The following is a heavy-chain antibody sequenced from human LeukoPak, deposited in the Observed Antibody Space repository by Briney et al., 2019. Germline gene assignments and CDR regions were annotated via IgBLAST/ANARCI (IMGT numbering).Heavy chain of an antibody. J-gene: IGHJ1*01. Sequence: GASVNVSCKASGYTFTSYGISWVRQAPGQGLDWMGWISLYNAKTNYAQKLQGRVTMTTDTSTSTAYMELMSLRSDDTAVYYCARLGVAGDPSSAEYLQHWGQGTLVTVSS. CDR1: GYTFTSYG. D-gene: IGHD6-19*01. CDR2: ISLYNAKT. V-gene: IGHV1-18*01. CDR3: ARLGVAGDPSSAEYLQH.